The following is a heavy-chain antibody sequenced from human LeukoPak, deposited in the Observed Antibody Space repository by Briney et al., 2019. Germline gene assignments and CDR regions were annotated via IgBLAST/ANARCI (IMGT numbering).Heavy chain of an antibody. D-gene: IGHD1-26*01. J-gene: IGHJ4*02. CDR1: GFTFSSYT. CDR3: AKDGPLVGPYYFDY. CDR2: ITTSDGNT. V-gene: IGHV3-23*01. Sequence: PGGSLRLSCAASGFTFSSYTMSWVRQAPGKGLEWVSTITTSDGNTYYADSVKGRFTVSRDNSKNTLYLQMNSLRAEDTAVYYCAKDGPLVGPYYFDYWGQGTLVTVSS.